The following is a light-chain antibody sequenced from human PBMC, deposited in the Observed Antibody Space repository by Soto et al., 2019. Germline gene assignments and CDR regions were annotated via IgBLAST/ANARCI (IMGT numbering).Light chain of an antibody. CDR3: RDFNSYPLT. CDR2: DAS. J-gene: IGKJ4*01. Sequence: AIQLTQSPSSLSASVGDRVTITCRASQGISSALAWYQQKPGKAPKLLIYDASSLESGVPSRFSGSGSGTDFTLTISSLQSEDFATYYCRDFNSYPLTCGGGTKVDIK. V-gene: IGKV1-13*02. CDR1: QGISSA.